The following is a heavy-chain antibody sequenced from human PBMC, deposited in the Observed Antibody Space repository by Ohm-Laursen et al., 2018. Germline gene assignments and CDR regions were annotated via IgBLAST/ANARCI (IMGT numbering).Heavy chain of an antibody. CDR2: ISSSSSTI. CDR1: GFTFSSYS. D-gene: IGHD2-21*01. CDR3: AGDPGDADTFDY. V-gene: IGHV3-48*04. Sequence: SLRLSCAASGFTFSSYSMNWVRQAPGKGLEWVSYISSSSSTIYYADSVKGRFTISRDNSKNTLNLQMNSLRTEDTAVYYCAGDPGDADTFDYWGQGTLVTVSS. J-gene: IGHJ4*02.